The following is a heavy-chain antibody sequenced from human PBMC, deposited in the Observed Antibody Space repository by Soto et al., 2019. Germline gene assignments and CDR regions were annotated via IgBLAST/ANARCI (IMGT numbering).Heavy chain of an antibody. CDR3: AKVAWEVLTQGATIDY. CDR2: ISGSGGAT. Sequence: EVQLLESGGGLVQPGGSLRLSCTGSGFTFRNYAMTWVRQAPGKGLEWVSSISGSGGATYYADSVKGRFTISRDNSKNTLFLQMISLRAEDTAVFYCAKVAWEVLTQGATIDYWAQGILVTVSS. D-gene: IGHD1-26*01. V-gene: IGHV3-23*01. CDR1: GFTFRNYA. J-gene: IGHJ4*02.